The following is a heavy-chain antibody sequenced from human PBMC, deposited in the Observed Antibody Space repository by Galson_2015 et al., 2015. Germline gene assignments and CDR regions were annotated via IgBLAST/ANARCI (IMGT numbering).Heavy chain of an antibody. CDR3: AREAPGGGYCTTTFCSWAVDC. V-gene: IGHV3-23*01. Sequence: SLRLSCAASGFTFSDYAMTWVRQAPGKGLEWVSSISGRGDSAYYADSVRGRFSISRDNSKNTLYLQMNGLRAENTAVYYCAREAPGGGYCTTTFCSWAVDCWGQGTLVTASS. CDR1: GFTFSDYA. J-gene: IGHJ4*02. CDR2: ISGRGDSA. D-gene: IGHD2-8*01.